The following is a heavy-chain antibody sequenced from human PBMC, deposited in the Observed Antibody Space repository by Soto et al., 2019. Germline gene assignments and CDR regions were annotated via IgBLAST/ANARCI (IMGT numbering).Heavy chain of an antibody. V-gene: IGHV1-18*04. CDR1: GYTFTSYS. CDR3: ARIQYTWFDP. J-gene: IGHJ5*02. CDR2: ISAYNANT. Sequence: QVQLVQSGAEVKKPGASVKVSCKTPGYTFTSYSITWVRQAPGQGLEWMGRISAYNANTHYAQNLQGRVTMTTDTSTSTAYMELRSLRSDDTAVYYCARIQYTWFDPWGQGTLVTVSS.